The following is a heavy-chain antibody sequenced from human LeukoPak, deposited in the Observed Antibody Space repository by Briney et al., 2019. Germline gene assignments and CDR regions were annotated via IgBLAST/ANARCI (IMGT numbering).Heavy chain of an antibody. CDR1: GFTFNSYW. CDR2: INQDGSEK. CDR3: ARSYRGPSAFDI. D-gene: IGHD3-10*01. J-gene: IGHJ3*02. V-gene: IGHV3-7*01. Sequence: PGGSLRLSCAASGFTFNSYWMSWVRQAPGKGLEWVANINQDGSEKHYVDSVKGRFTISRDNAQNSLLLQINSLRAEDTAVYYCARSYRGPSAFDIWGQGTMVSVSS.